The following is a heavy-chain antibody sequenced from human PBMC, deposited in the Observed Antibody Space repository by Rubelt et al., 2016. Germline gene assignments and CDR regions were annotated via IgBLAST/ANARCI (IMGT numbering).Heavy chain of an antibody. D-gene: IGHD4-17*01. Sequence: QVQLQESGPGLVKPSETLSLTCAVYGGSFSGYYWSWIRQPPGKGLEWIGEINHSGSTKYNPSLKSRGTISVDTSKNHFSRKLSSVTAAYTAVYDCARQDYVARDYWGQGTLVTVSS. CDR3: ARQDYVARDY. V-gene: IGHV4-34*01. CDR2: INHSGST. J-gene: IGHJ4*02. CDR1: GGSFSGYY.